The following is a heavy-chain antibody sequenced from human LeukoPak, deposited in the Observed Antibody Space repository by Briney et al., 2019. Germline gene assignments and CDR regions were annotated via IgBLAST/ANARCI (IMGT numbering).Heavy chain of an antibody. CDR3: AKDLASSGEGCFQH. D-gene: IGHD1-1*01. J-gene: IGHJ1*01. Sequence: KFQGRVTITRDTSASTAYMELSSLRSEDTAVYYCAKDLASSGEGCFQHWGQGTLVTVSS. V-gene: IGHV1-3*01.